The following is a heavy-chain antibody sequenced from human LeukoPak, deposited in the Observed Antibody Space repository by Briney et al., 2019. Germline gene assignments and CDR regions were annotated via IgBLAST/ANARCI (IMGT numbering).Heavy chain of an antibody. V-gene: IGHV3-21*01. CDR2: ISSSSSYI. D-gene: IGHD3-10*01. CDR1: GFTFSSYS. J-gene: IGHJ6*03. Sequence: PGGSLRLSCAASGFTFSSYSMNWVRQAPGKGLEWVSSISSSSSYIYYADSVKGRFTISRDNAKNSLYLQMNSLRAEDTAVYYCAKNYGSGSYAPAGYYMDVWGKGTTVTISS. CDR3: AKNYGSGSYAPAGYYMDV.